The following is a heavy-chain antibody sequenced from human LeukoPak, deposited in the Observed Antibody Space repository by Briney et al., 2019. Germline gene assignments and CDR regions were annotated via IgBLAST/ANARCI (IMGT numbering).Heavy chain of an antibody. CDR3: ARGGYPDY. V-gene: IGHV4-31*03. J-gene: IGHJ4*02. Sequence: SETLSLTCTVSGGSISSGGYYWSWIRQHPGKGLEWIGYIYYSGSTYYHPSLKSRVTIPVDTSKNQFSLRLSSVTAADTAVYYCARGGYPDYWGQGTLVTVSS. CDR2: IYYSGST. CDR1: GGSISSGGYY. D-gene: IGHD5-18*01.